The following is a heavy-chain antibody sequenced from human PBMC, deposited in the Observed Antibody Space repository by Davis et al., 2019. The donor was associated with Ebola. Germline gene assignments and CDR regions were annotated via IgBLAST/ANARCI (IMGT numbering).Heavy chain of an antibody. CDR2: IYYTGRT. CDR1: GGSITSSNYY. Sequence: MPSETLSLTCTVSGGSITSSNYYWGWLRQPPGKGLEWIGNIYYTGRTFYSPSLKSRVTISTDTSKNQFSLKVTSVTAADTAVYYCAREATSSWSGFDPWGQGTLVTVSS. J-gene: IGHJ5*02. CDR3: AREATSSWSGFDP. V-gene: IGHV4-39*02. D-gene: IGHD6-13*01.